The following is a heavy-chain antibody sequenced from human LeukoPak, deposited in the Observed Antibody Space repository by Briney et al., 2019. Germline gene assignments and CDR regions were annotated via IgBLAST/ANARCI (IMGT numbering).Heavy chain of an antibody. Sequence: DSVKVSCKASGYTFTTYYMHWVRQAPGQGLEWMGIIDPSGGSTSYAQKFQGRVTMTRDTSTSTVYMELSSLRSDDTAVYYCARLSQQTFDIWGQGTLVTVSS. V-gene: IGHV1-46*01. CDR2: IDPSGGST. CDR1: GYTFTTYY. CDR3: ARLSQQTFDI. J-gene: IGHJ3*02.